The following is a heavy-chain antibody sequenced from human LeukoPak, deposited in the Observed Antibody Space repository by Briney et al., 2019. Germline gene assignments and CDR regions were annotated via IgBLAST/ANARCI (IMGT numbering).Heavy chain of an antibody. V-gene: IGHV3-64D*09. J-gene: IGHJ4*02. Sequence: GGSLRLSCSAPGFTFSNYAMHWVRQAPGKGLEYVSAISGTGGSTYYADSVKGRFTISRDNSKNTLFLQMSSLRPEDTAVYYCVNGGVAVARYWGQGTLVTVSS. D-gene: IGHD6-19*01. CDR2: ISGTGGST. CDR3: VNGGVAVARY. CDR1: GFTFSNYA.